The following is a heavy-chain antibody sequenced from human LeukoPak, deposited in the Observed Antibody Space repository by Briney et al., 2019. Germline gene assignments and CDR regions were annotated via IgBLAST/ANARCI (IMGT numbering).Heavy chain of an antibody. CDR2: IIPIFGTA. Sequence: GASVKVSCKASGGTFSSYAISWVRQAPGQGLEWMGGIIPIFGTANYAQEFQGRVTITTDESTSTAYMELSSLRSGDTAVYYCAVVTTGLNWFDPWGQGTLVTVSS. CDR3: AVVTTGLNWFDP. D-gene: IGHD2-21*02. V-gene: IGHV1-69*05. CDR1: GGTFSSYA. J-gene: IGHJ5*02.